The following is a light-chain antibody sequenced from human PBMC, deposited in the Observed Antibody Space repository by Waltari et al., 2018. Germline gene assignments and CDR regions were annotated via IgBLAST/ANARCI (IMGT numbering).Light chain of an antibody. CDR2: HVS. CDR1: SSNVGGYNY. CDR3: SSYTSSYTYV. Sequence: QSALTQPASVSGSPGQSITISCTGPSSNVGGYNYFSWYHQHPGKAPNLMIFHVSDRPSGVSNRFSGSKSGNTASLTISGLQTEDEADYYCSSYTSSYTYVFGTGTKITVL. J-gene: IGLJ1*01. V-gene: IGLV2-14*03.